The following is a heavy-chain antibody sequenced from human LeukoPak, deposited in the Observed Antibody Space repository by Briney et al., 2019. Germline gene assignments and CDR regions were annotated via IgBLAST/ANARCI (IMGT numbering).Heavy chain of an antibody. Sequence: PSETLSLTCAVYGGSFSGYYWSWIRQPPGKGLEWIGEINHSGSTNYNPSLKSRVTISVDTSKNQFSLKLSSVTAADSAVYYCARRGERSPSGSWFDPGGQGTLVTVSS. CDR2: INHSGST. CDR1: GGSFSGYY. D-gene: IGHD2-2*01. CDR3: ARRGERSPSGSWFDP. J-gene: IGHJ5*02. V-gene: IGHV4-34*01.